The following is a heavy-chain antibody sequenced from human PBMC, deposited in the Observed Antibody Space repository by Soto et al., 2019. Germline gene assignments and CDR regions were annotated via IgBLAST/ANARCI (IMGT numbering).Heavy chain of an antibody. D-gene: IGHD3-22*01. Sequence: QVQLQESGPGLVKPSQTLSLTCTVSGGSITRDGYYWSWIRQHPGKGLEWIGYTYYSGATYYNPFLERRGSISVDTSKNQFFLRLRSVTPADTTLYYCAREGTDNYDSSGYLAYWGQGTLVTVSS. CDR3: AREGTDNYDSSGYLAY. V-gene: IGHV4-31*03. CDR2: TYYSGAT. CDR1: GGSITRDGYY. J-gene: IGHJ4*02.